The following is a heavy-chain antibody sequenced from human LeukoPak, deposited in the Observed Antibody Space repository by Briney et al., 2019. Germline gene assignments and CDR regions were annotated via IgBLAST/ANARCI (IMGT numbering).Heavy chain of an antibody. CDR1: GYTFTSYG. Sequence: ASVKVSCKASGYTFTSYGISWVRQAPGQGLEWMGWISAYNGNTNYAQKLQGRVTMTTDTSTSTAYMELRSLRSDDTAVYYCARKGRPHTAMVGGPFDYWGQGTLVTVSS. CDR2: ISAYNGNT. D-gene: IGHD5-18*01. J-gene: IGHJ4*02. V-gene: IGHV1-18*01. CDR3: ARKGRPHTAMVGGPFDY.